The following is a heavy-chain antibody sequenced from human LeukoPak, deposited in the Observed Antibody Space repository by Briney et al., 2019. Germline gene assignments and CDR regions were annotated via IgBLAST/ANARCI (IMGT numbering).Heavy chain of an antibody. CDR1: GFTFSSSA. D-gene: IGHD2-15*01. J-gene: IGHJ4*02. V-gene: IGHV3-64*02. CDR2: ISSNGDGT. CDR3: ARVSSGGHFDY. Sequence: GGSLRLSCAASGFTFSSSAMNWVRQAPGKGLEYVSSISSNGDGTYYADSVKGRFTISRDNSKNTLYLQMGSLRAEDMAVYYCARVSSGGHFDYWGQGTLVTVSS.